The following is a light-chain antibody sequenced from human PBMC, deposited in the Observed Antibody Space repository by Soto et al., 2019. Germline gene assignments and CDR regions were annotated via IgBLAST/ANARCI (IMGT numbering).Light chain of an antibody. J-gene: IGLJ3*02. Sequence: QPVLTQPPSASGTPGQRVTISCSGTTSNIGRNTVNCYQQFPGTAPKLLLYTNNQRPSGVPDRFSGSKSGTSASLAISGLQSEDEADYHCAAWDDSLTGVVFGGGTKLTVL. CDR1: TSNIGRNT. CDR2: TNN. V-gene: IGLV1-44*01. CDR3: AAWDDSLTGVV.